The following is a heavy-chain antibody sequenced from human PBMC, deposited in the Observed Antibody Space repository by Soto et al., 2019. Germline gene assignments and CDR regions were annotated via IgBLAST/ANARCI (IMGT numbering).Heavy chain of an antibody. Sequence: QVQLQESGPGLVRPSETLSLTCTVSGGSIYHYYWTWIRQPPGKGLQWMGYIYYSGTTTNYNPSLKSRVTLPVDASQNQFSLKLSSVTAADTAVYYCARLGGSYAVPHFDYWGQGTLVTVSS. CDR1: GGSIYHYY. J-gene: IGHJ4*02. V-gene: IGHV4-59*08. CDR2: IYYSGTTT. CDR3: ARLGGSYAVPHFDY. D-gene: IGHD1-26*01.